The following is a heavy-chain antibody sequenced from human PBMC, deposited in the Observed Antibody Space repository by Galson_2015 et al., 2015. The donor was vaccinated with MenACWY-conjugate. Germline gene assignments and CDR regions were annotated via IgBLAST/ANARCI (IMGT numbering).Heavy chain of an antibody. V-gene: IGHV3-15*01. CDR2: TKSQTDGGKI. CDR1: AFTFSNAY. Sequence: SLRLSCAGSAFTFSNAYMSWVRQAPGKGLEWVGRTKSQTDGGKIDYAAPVKGRFTTSRDDSKNTLYLQMNSLKIEDTAVYYCTTHKPDSWGGLLFHFYMDVWGKGTTVTVSS. J-gene: IGHJ6*03. D-gene: IGHD2-21*01. CDR3: TTHKPDSWGGLLFHFYMDV.